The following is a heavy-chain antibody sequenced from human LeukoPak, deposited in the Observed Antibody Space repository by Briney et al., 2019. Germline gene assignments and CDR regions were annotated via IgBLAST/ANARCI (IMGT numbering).Heavy chain of an antibody. V-gene: IGHV4-59*01. CDR1: GLSISSNY. J-gene: IGHJ5*02. D-gene: IGHD3-10*01. CDR3: ARQRTSQLDTFDP. CDR2: IYHSGST. Sequence: KPSETLSLTCTVSGLSISSNYWSWIRRPPGKGLEWIGNIYHSGSTNYNPSLKRRVIISVETSKNQFSLHVTSVTTADTAVYYCARQRTSQLDTFDPWGQGTLVTVSS.